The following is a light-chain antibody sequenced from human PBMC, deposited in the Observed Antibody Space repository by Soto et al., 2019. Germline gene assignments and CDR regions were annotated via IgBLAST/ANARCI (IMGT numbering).Light chain of an antibody. CDR3: ASYAGSNNVV. CDR2: EVT. J-gene: IGLJ2*01. Sequence: QSALAQPPSASGSPGQSVTFSCTGTSSDIVNYDYVSWYQQHPGKAPKLIIYEVTKRPSGVPDRFSGSKSGSTASLTVSGLQAEDEADYYCASYAGSNNVVFGGGTKLTVL. V-gene: IGLV2-8*01. CDR1: SSDIVNYDY.